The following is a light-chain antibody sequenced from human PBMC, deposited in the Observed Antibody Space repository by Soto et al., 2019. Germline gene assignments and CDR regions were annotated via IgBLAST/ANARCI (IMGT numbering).Light chain of an antibody. V-gene: IGLV2-18*02. Sequence: QPVLTQPPSVSGSPGQSVTISCTGTSGDVGTYNRVSWYQQPPGTAPKLMIYEVTNRPSGVPDRFSGSKSGNTASLTISGLQAEDEADYYCSSYTSSTTVVFGGGTKVTVL. CDR2: EVT. CDR1: SGDVGTYNR. CDR3: SSYTSSTTVV. J-gene: IGLJ2*01.